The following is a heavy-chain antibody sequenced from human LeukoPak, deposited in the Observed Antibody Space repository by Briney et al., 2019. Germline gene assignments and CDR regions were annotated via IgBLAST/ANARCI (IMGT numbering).Heavy chain of an antibody. Sequence: SETLSLTCTVSGGSISSYYWSWVRQPPGKGLEWIGFVYYTGSTNYSPSLKSRVTISVDTSKNQFSLKLSSVTAADTAVYYCARKGGYDWSCDYWGQGTLVTVSS. J-gene: IGHJ4*02. V-gene: IGHV4-59*12. D-gene: IGHD5-12*01. CDR1: GGSISSYY. CDR2: VYYTGST. CDR3: ARKGGYDWSCDY.